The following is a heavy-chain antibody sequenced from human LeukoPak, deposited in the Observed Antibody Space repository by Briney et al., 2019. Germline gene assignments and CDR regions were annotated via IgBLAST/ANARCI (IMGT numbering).Heavy chain of an antibody. J-gene: IGHJ4*02. CDR2: IYYSGST. CDR3: ARDAGRNRDDYNFGY. CDR1: GGSLSSYY. Sequence: SETLSLTCTVSGGSLSSYYWSWIRQPPGKGLEWIGYIYYSGSTNYNPSLKSRVTISVDTSKNQFSLKLSSVTAADTAVYYCARDAGRNRDDYNFGYWGQGTLVTVSS. V-gene: IGHV4-59*01. D-gene: IGHD5-24*01.